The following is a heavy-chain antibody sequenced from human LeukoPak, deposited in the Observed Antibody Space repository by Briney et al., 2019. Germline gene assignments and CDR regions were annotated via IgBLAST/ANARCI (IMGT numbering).Heavy chain of an antibody. V-gene: IGHV4-4*07. J-gene: IGHJ4*02. CDR2: IYTSGST. D-gene: IGHD4-23*01. Sequence: SETLSLTCTVSGGSISSYYRSWIRQPAGKGLEWIGRIYTSGSTNYNPSLKSRVTMSVDTSKNQFSLKLSSVTAADTAVYYCASGGWSGGKGPFDYWGQGTLVTVSS. CDR3: ASGGWSGGKGPFDY. CDR1: GGSISSYY.